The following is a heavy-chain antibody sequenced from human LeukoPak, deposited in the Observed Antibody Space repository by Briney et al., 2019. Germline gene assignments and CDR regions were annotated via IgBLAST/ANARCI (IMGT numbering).Heavy chain of an antibody. D-gene: IGHD4-23*01. CDR1: GFTFSTYA. J-gene: IGHJ5*02. CDR3: AKSVTADP. Sequence: PGGSLRLSCAASGFTFSTYALSWVRQAPGKGLEWVSAISPGGDRTYHADSVKGRFAISRDNSKNTLYLQMNSLRAEDTAVYYCAKSVTADPWGQGTLVTVSS. CDR2: ISPGGDRT. V-gene: IGHV3-23*01.